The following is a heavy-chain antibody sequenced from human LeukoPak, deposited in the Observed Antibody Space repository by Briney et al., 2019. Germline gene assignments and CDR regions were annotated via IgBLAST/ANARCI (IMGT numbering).Heavy chain of an antibody. J-gene: IGHJ4*02. Sequence: GGFLRLSCAASGFTFSSYTMNWVRQAPGKGLEWVSSISSSSSYMYYADSVKGRFTISRDNAKNSLYLQMNSLRAEDTAVYYCATSYDRSGPGGQGTLVTVSS. CDR2: ISSSSSYM. V-gene: IGHV3-21*01. D-gene: IGHD3-22*01. CDR1: GFTFSSYT. CDR3: ATSYDRSGP.